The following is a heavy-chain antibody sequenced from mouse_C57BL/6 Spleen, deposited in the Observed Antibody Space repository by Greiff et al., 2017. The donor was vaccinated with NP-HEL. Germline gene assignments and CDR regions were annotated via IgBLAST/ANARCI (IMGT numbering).Heavy chain of an antibody. J-gene: IGHJ2*01. V-gene: IGHV10-1*01. CDR2: IRSKSNNYAT. CDR3: VRQGMVTPFDY. D-gene: IGHD2-2*01. Sequence: EVQLVESGGGLVQPKGSLKLSCAASGFSFNTYAMNWVRQAPGKGLEWVARIRSKSNNYATYYADSVKDRFTISRDDSESMLYLQMNNLKTEDTAMYYCVRQGMVTPFDYWGQGTTLTVSS. CDR1: GFSFNTYA.